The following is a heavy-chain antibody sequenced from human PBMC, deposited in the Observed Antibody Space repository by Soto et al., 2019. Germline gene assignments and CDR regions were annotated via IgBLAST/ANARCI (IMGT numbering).Heavy chain of an antibody. Sequence: ASVKVSCKASGYTFTSYDINWVRQATGQRLEWMGWMNPNSGNTGYAQKFQGRVTMTRDTSTSTVYMELSSLRSEDTAVYYCASPRGRFLEWSKYYFHYGGQGTLVTVSS. CDR3: ASPRGRFLEWSKYYFHY. V-gene: IGHV1-8*01. J-gene: IGHJ4*02. CDR1: GYTFTSYD. CDR2: MNPNSGNT. D-gene: IGHD3-3*01.